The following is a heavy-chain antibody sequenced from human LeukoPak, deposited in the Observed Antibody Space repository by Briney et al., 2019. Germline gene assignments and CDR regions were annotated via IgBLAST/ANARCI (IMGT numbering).Heavy chain of an antibody. Sequence: PSETLSLTCAVYGGSFSGYYWSWIRQPPGKGLEWIGEINQSGSTNYNPSLKSRVTISVDTSKNQFSLKLSSVTAADTAVYYCARGPMGSIAARRWFDPWGQGTLVTVSS. D-gene: IGHD6-6*01. CDR1: GGSFSGYY. CDR3: ARGPMGSIAARRWFDP. V-gene: IGHV4-34*01. CDR2: INQSGST. J-gene: IGHJ5*02.